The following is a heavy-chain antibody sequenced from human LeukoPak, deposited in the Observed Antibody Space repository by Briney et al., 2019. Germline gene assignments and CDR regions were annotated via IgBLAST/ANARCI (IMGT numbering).Heavy chain of an antibody. CDR1: GFTFNTYG. CDR3: ARGGLTIAEATTSWYLDY. V-gene: IGHV3-33*01. J-gene: IGHJ4*02. Sequence: GGSLRLSCAASGFTFNTYGMHWVRQAQGKGLEWVALIWYDGSNENYADSVKGRFTISRDNSRNTLYLQMNSLRGEDTAVYYCARGGLTIAEATTSWYLDYWGQGTLSPSPQ. CDR2: IWYDGSNE. D-gene: IGHD1-26*01.